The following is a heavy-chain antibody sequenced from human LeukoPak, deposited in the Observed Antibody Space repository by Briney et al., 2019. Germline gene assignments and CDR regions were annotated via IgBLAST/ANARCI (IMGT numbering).Heavy chain of an antibody. V-gene: IGHV4-39*07. J-gene: IGHJ4*02. D-gene: IGHD6-19*01. CDR3: AIPSAAGPIDY. CDR2: IYYSGST. CDR1: GGSISSSSYY. Sequence: SETLSLTCTVSGGSISSSSYYWGWIRQPPGKGLEWIGSIYYSGSTYYNPSLKSRVTISVDTSKNQFSLKLSSVTAADTAVYYCAIPSAAGPIDYWGQGTLVTVSS.